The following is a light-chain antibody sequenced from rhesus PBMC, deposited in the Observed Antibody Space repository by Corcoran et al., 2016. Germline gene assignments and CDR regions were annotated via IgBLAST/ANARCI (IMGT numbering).Light chain of an antibody. CDR2: KAS. CDR3: QPGYGTPFT. J-gene: IGKJ3*01. CDR1: ENAHNY. V-gene: IGKV1-74*01. Sequence: DIQMTQSPSSLPAPVGDRVTITCRASENAHNYSNWNQQKPGKAPKLLIYKASTLQSGVPSRLRGIGSGTYYSFTISSLQPEDVATYYCQPGYGTPFTFGPGTKLDI.